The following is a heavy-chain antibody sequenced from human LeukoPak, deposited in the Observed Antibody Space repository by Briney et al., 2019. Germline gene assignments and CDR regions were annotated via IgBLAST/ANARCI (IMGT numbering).Heavy chain of an antibody. CDR2: IWYDGSSK. V-gene: IGHV3-33*01. D-gene: IGHD3-16*02. J-gene: IGHJ3*02. CDR3: ARDNRYTGNYLDAFDI. CDR1: GFIFSAYG. Sequence: PGRSLRLSCAASGFIFSAYGMHWVRQAPAKGLEWLAVIWYDGSSKYYADSVKGRFTISRDNSKNTLYMQMNNLRVEDTAVYFCARDNRYTGNYLDAFDIWGRGTLVTVSS.